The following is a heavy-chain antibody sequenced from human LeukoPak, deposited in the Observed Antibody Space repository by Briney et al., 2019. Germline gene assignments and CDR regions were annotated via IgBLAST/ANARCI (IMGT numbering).Heavy chain of an antibody. CDR3: ARTDCSGGSCYGG. CDR2: INPNSGGT. V-gene: IGHV1-2*02. CDR1: GYTFTGYY. D-gene: IGHD2-15*01. Sequence: SSVKVSCKASGYTFTGYYMHWVRQAPGQGLEWMGWINPNSGGTNYAQKFQGRVTMTRDTSISTAYMELSRLRSDDTAVYYCARTDCSGGSCYGGWGQGTLVTVSS. J-gene: IGHJ4*02.